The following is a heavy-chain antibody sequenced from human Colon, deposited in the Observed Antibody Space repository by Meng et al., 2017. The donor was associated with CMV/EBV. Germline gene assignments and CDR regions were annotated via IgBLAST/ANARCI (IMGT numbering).Heavy chain of an antibody. Sequence: SETLSLTCAVYGGSFSGYYWSWIRQPPGKGLEWIGGINHSGSTNYNPSLKSRVTISVDTSKNQFSLKLSSVTAADTAVYYCARGHAMAAMRANFDYWGQGTLVTVSS. CDR3: ARGHAMAAMRANFDY. CDR1: GGSFSGYY. J-gene: IGHJ4*02. CDR2: INHSGST. V-gene: IGHV4-34*01. D-gene: IGHD2-2*01.